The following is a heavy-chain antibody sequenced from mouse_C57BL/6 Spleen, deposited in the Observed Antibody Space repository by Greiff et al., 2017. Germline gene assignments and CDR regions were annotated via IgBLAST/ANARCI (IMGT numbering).Heavy chain of an antibody. CDR3: ARGGDYDEWFAY. CDR1: GYTFTDYY. V-gene: IGHV1-26*01. CDR2: INPNNGGT. J-gene: IGHJ3*01. Sequence: EVQLQQSGPELVKPGASVKISCTASGYTFTDYYMNWVKQSHGKSLEWIGDINPNNGGTSYHQKFKGKATLTVDKSSSTAYMELRSLTSEDSAVYYCARGGDYDEWFAYWGQGTLVTVSA. D-gene: IGHD2-4*01.